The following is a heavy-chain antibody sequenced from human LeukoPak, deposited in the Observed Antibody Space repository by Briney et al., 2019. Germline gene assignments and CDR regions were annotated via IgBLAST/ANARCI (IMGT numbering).Heavy chain of an antibody. D-gene: IGHD6-13*01. J-gene: IGHJ5*02. V-gene: IGHV1-2*02. Sequence: ASVKVSCKASGDTFTGYYMHWVRQAPGQGLEWMGWINPNSGGTNYAQKFQGRVTMTRDTSISTAYMELSRLRSDDTAVYYCARARIAAAGTYRPWGQGTLVTVSS. CDR2: INPNSGGT. CDR3: ARARIAAAGTYRP. CDR1: GDTFTGYY.